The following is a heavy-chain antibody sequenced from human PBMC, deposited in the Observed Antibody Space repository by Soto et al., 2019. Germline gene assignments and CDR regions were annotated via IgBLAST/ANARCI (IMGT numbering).Heavy chain of an antibody. CDR1: VRDSTSFYYQ. V-gene: IGHV4-30-4*01. J-gene: IGHJ4*02. CDR2: ISHSETT. Sequence: PSETRSLTCSFSVRDSTSFYYQLTLIRQAPCKGLEWIGYISHSETTYYSTALKNRIIISSDISMNQFSLRLNSVTAADTAVYFCDRSRVGDRPEKWGPRTMLSVSS. CDR3: DRSRVGDRPEK.